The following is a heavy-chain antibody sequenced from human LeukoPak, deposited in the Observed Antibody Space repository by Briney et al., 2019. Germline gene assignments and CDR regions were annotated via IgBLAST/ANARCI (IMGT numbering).Heavy chain of an antibody. CDR1: GYTFASYG. V-gene: IGHV1-69*13. CDR3: ARVSTMIVVVNGAFDI. J-gene: IGHJ3*02. D-gene: IGHD3-22*01. Sequence: ASVKVSCKASGYTFASYGISWVRQAPGQGLEWMGGIIPVFGTANYAQKFQGRVTITADESTSTAYMELSSLRSEDTAVYYCARVSTMIVVVNGAFDIWGQGTMVTVSS. CDR2: IIPVFGTA.